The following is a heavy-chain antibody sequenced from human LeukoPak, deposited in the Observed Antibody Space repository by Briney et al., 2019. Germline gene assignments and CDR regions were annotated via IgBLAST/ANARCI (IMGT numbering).Heavy chain of an antibody. CDR3: ARLQTNRITGYYYMDV. CDR2: IYYSGYT. CDR1: GGSISSYY. Sequence: KASETLSLTCTVSGGSISSYYWSWIRQPPGKGLKWIGNIYYSGYTTYSPSLRSRVTISVDTSKNHFSLKLSSVTATDTAIYYCARLQTNRITGYYYMDVWGKGTTVTISS. J-gene: IGHJ6*03. V-gene: IGHV4-59*08. D-gene: IGHD2-8*01.